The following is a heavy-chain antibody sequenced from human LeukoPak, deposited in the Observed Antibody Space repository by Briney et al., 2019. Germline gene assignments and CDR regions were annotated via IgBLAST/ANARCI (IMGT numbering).Heavy chain of an antibody. D-gene: IGHD3-10*01. J-gene: IGHJ4*02. CDR2: TIPIYGRA. Sequence: ASVKVSCKASGGSFTSYGISWVRQAPGQGLEWMGKTIPIYGRANYGQKFQGRVTITADELTTTSYMELSSLTAEDMAVYYCAAGGAYKFRDDYWGQGTLVTVSS. CDR3: AAGGAYKFRDDY. CDR1: GGSFTSYG. V-gene: IGHV1-69*13.